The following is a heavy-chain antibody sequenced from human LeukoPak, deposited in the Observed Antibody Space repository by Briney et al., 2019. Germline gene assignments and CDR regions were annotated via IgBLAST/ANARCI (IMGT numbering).Heavy chain of an antibody. CDR3: ARGVGYYGSGSYYYYYYMDV. V-gene: IGHV3-74*01. CDR1: RFTLSSYW. J-gene: IGHJ6*03. Sequence: VGSLRLSCAPSRFTLSSYWMHCVCQAPGKGLGWVSRINSDGRSTSYADSVKGRFTISRDNAKKTLYLQMNCLRAEDTAVYYCARGVGYYGSGSYYYYYYMDVWGKGTTVTISS. CDR2: INSDGRST. D-gene: IGHD3-10*01.